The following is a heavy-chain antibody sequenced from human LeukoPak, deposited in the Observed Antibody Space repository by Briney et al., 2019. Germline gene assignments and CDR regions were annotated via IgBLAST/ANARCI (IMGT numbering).Heavy chain of an antibody. Sequence: GGTLRLSCAASGFTFSSYGMSWVRQAPGKGLEWVSAISGSSGSTYYADSVKGRFTISRDNSKNTLYLQMNSLRAEDTAVYYCAKAYNYYDSTDAFDIWGQGTMVTVSS. J-gene: IGHJ3*02. CDR2: ISGSSGST. CDR1: GFTFSSYG. V-gene: IGHV3-23*01. CDR3: AKAYNYYDSTDAFDI. D-gene: IGHD3-22*01.